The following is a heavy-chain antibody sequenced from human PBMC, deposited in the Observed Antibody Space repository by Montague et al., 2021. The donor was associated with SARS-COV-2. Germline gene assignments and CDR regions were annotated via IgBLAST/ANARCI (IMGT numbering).Heavy chain of an antibody. CDR2: IYSSGST. J-gene: IGHJ3*02. CDR3: ARLGRGYSYAQSAFDI. D-gene: IGHD5-18*01. V-gene: IGHV4-59*01. Sequence: SETLSLTCTVSGASMSGSYWGWVRQPPGKGPEWIGNIYSSGSTHYNPSLKSRVTISVDTSKSQFSLRLTSVTAADTAVYYCARLGRGYSYAQSAFDIWGQGTMVTVSS. CDR1: GASMSGSY.